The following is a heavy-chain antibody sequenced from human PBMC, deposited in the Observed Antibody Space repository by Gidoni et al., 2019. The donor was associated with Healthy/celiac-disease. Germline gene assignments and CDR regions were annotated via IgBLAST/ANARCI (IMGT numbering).Heavy chain of an antibody. CDR2: ISYDGSNK. CDR3: ARRRGYSYGCLGY. Sequence: QVQLVESGGGVVQPGRSLRLSCAASGFTFSSYAMHWVRQAPGKGLEWVAVISYDGSNKYYADSVKGRFTISRDNSKNTLYLQMNSLRAEDTAVYYCARRRGYSYGCLGYWGQGTLVTVSS. J-gene: IGHJ4*02. V-gene: IGHV3-30*01. CDR1: GFTFSSYA. D-gene: IGHD5-18*01.